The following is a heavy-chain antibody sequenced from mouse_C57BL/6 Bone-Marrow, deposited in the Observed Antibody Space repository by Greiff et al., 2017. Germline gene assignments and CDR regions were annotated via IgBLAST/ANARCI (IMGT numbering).Heavy chain of an antibody. CDR1: EYEFPSHD. CDR3: ARLSYDDEYFDV. CDR2: INSDGGST. V-gene: IGHV5-2*01. Sequence: EVQLQESGGGLVQPGESLKLSCESNEYEFPSHDMSWVRKTPGKKLELVAAINSDGGSTYYPATMERRFIISRYNTKQPLYLQMSSLMSEDTALYYCARLSYDDEYFDVWGTGTTVTVSS. J-gene: IGHJ1*03. D-gene: IGHD2-4*01.